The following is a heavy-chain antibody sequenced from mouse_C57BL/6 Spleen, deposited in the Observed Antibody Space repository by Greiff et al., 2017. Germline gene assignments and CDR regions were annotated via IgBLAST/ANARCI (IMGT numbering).Heavy chain of an antibody. D-gene: IGHD1-1*01. CDR1: GYTFTSYW. CDR2: IDPSDSYT. J-gene: IGHJ4*01. Sequence: QVQLQQSGAELVRPGTSVKLSCKASGYTFTSYWMHWVKQRPGQGLEWIGVIDPSDSYTNYNQKFKGKATLTVDTSSSTAYMQLSSLTSEDSAVYYCARLLPRDAMDYWGQGTSVTVSS. CDR3: ARLLPRDAMDY. V-gene: IGHV1-59*01.